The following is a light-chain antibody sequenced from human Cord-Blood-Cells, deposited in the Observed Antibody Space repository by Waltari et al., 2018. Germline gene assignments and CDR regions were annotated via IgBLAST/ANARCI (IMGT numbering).Light chain of an antibody. CDR3: CSYAGSYTYV. CDR1: RTDVGGYNY. Sequence: QSALTQPRSVSGSPGQSVTISCTVTRTDVGGYNYVSWYQQHPGKAPKLMIYYVSKRPSGVPDRFSGSKSGNTASLTISGLQAEDEADYYCCSYAGSYTYVFGTGTKVTVL. V-gene: IGLV2-11*02. J-gene: IGLJ1*01. CDR2: YVS.